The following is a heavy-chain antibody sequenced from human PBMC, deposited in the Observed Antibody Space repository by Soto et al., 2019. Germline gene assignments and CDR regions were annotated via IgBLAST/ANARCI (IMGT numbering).Heavy chain of an antibody. CDR3: AREKPYSSSWYHDY. Sequence: QVQLQQWGAGLLKPSETLSLTCAVYGGSFSGYYWSWIRQPPGKGLEWIGEINHSGSTNYNPSLQSRVTISEDTSKNQFSLKLSSVTAADTAVYYCAREKPYSSSWYHDYWGQGTLVTVSS. CDR2: INHSGST. D-gene: IGHD6-13*01. V-gene: IGHV4-34*01. CDR1: GGSFSGYY. J-gene: IGHJ4*02.